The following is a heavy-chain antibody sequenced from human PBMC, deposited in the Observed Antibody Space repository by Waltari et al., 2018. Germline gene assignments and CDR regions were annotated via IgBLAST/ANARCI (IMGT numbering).Heavy chain of an antibody. V-gene: IGHV3-7*01. D-gene: IGHD3-16*01. Sequence: EVQLVESGGGLVQPGGSLRRSCAASGFTFSRFWMSWVRQAPGKGLEWVANIYQDGSVKNYVDSVKGRFTTSRDNARNSLYLQMNSLRADDTAVYYCVRDDDGGMGAVWGQGTTVTVSS. CDR3: VRDDDGGMGAV. CDR1: GFTFSRFW. J-gene: IGHJ6*02. CDR2: IYQDGSVK.